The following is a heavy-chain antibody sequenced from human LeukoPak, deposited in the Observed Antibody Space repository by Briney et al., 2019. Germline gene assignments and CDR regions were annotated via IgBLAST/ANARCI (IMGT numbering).Heavy chain of an antibody. CDR2: ISYDGSNK. V-gene: IGHV3-30*18. J-gene: IGHJ6*01. D-gene: IGHD2-21*01. CDR3: GKDFYWGGGRRHPSPLGMGV. Sequence: PGGSLRLSCAASGFTFSSYGMHWVRQAPGKGLEWVAVISYDGSNKYYADSVRGRFTISRDNSKNTLFLQMNSLRAEDTAVYYCGKDFYWGGGRRHPSPLGMGVWGQGTTGTGSS. CDR1: GFTFSSYG.